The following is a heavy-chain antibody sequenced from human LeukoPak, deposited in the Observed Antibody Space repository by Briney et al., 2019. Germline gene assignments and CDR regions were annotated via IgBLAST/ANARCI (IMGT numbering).Heavy chain of an antibody. CDR2: ISYDGSNK. CDR1: GFTFSSYA. Sequence: GRSLRLSCAASGFTFSSYAMHWVRQAPGKGLEWVAVISYDGSNKYYADSVKGRFTISRDNSKNTLYLQMNSLRAEDTAVYYCARGDGATRFRTDRIDAFDIWGQGTMVTVSS. CDR3: ARGDGATRFRTDRIDAFDI. V-gene: IGHV3-30-3*01. J-gene: IGHJ3*02. D-gene: IGHD5-12*01.